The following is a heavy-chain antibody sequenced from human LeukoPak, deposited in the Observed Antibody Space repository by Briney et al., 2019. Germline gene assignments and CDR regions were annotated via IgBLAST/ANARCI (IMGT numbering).Heavy chain of an antibody. CDR2: IYYSGST. CDR1: GGSISSSSYY. D-gene: IGHD6-13*01. V-gene: IGHV4-39*01. J-gene: IGHJ5*02. CDR3: ARQGARGYSSYWFDP. Sequence: SETLSLTCTVSGGSISSSSYYWGWIRQPPGKGLEWIGSIYYSGSTYYNPSLKSRVTISVDTSKNQFSLKLDSVTAADTAVYYCARQGARGYSSYWFDPWGQGTLVTVSS.